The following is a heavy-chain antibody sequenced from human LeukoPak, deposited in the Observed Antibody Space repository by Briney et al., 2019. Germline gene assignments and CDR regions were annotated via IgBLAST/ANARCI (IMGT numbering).Heavy chain of an antibody. CDR1: GGSISSYY. CDR3: ARVFRNYYDSSGYPEVYYFDY. J-gene: IGHJ4*02. V-gene: IGHV4-59*01. CDR2: IYYSGST. D-gene: IGHD3-22*01. Sequence: PSETLSLTCTVSGGSISSYYWSWIRQPPGKGLEWIGYIYYSGSTNYNPSLKSRVTISVDTSKNQFSLKLSSVTAADTAVYYCARVFRNYYDSSGYPEVYYFDYWGQGTLVTVSS.